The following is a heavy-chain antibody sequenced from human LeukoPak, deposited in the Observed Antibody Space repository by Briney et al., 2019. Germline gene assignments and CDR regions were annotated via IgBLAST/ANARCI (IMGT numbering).Heavy chain of an antibody. Sequence: ASVTVSCKVSGYTLTELSMHWVRQAPGKGLEWMGGFDPEDGETIYAQKFQGRVTMTEDTSTDTAYMELSSLRSEDTAVYYCAAYYGSGNDLDYWGQGTLVTVSS. J-gene: IGHJ4*02. CDR3: AAYYGSGNDLDY. CDR2: FDPEDGET. CDR1: GYTLTELS. D-gene: IGHD3-10*01. V-gene: IGHV1-24*01.